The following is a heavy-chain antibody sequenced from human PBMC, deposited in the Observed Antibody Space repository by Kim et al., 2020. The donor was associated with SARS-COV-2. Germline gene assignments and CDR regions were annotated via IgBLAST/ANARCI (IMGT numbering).Heavy chain of an antibody. V-gene: IGHV1-3*04. D-gene: IGHD3-22*01. CDR1: GYTFTSYT. CDR2: ININSGKT. Sequence: ASVKVSCKTSGYTFTSYTMHWVRQAPGQRPEWMGWININSGKTKYVQKLQGRVAFTRDTSVSTAYMELSSLTNDDSAVYFCARVTVVTSAHLYYFHN. J-gene: IGHJ5*01. CDR3: ARVTVVTSAHLYYFHN.